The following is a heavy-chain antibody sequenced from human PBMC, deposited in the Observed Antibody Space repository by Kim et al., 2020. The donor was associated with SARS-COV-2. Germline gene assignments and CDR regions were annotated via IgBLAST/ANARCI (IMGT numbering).Heavy chain of an antibody. Sequence: GGSLRLSCAASGFTFSSYAMHWVRQAPGKGLEWVAVISYDGSKKYYADSVKGRFTISRDNSKNTLYLQMNSLRAEDTAVYYCARESQKLDYWGQGTLVTVAS. CDR2: ISYDGSKK. V-gene: IGHV3-30-3*01. CDR1: GFTFSSYA. J-gene: IGHJ4*02. CDR3: ARESQKLDY.